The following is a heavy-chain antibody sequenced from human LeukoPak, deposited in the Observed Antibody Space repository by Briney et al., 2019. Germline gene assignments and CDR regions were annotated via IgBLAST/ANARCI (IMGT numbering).Heavy chain of an antibody. CDR3: ARHNGWYDY. V-gene: IGHV3-69-1*02. CDR1: GFTFSAYA. J-gene: IGHJ4*02. Sequence: PGGSLRLSCEASGFTFSAYAMTWVRQAPGKGLEWVSSIGSDNKPHYSDSVKGRFTISRDNAKNSLYLQMNSLRAEDTAVYYCARHNGWYDYWGQGTLVTVSS. D-gene: IGHD6-19*01. CDR2: IGSDNKP.